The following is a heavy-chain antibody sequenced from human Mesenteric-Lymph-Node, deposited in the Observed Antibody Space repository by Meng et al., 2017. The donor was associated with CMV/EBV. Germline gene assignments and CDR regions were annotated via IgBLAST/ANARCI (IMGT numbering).Heavy chain of an antibody. J-gene: IGHJ4*02. Sequence: QVQFNQCGAGLLKPSETLSVTCAVYGGSFSGYYWNWIRQSPEKGLEWIGEINHSGSTTYNPSFTSRIIISVDTSTNQISLNMSSVTAADTAVYYCARGSSYDILTGYFDYWGQGALVTVSS. CDR2: INHSGST. D-gene: IGHD3-9*01. V-gene: IGHV4-34*01. CDR3: ARGSSYDILTGYFDY. CDR1: GGSFSGYY.